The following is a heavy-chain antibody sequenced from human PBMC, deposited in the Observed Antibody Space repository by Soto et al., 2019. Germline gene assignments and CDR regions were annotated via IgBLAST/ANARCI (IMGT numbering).Heavy chain of an antibody. D-gene: IGHD5-12*01. Sequence: SETLSLTCTVSGGSISSYYWSWIRQPPGKGLEWIGYIYYSGSTNYNPSLKSRVTISVDTSKNQFSLKLSSVTAADTAVYYCARDSGYDWGGVAYYFDYWGQGTLVTVSS. J-gene: IGHJ4*02. CDR3: ARDSGYDWGGVAYYFDY. CDR1: GGSISSYY. CDR2: IYYSGST. V-gene: IGHV4-59*01.